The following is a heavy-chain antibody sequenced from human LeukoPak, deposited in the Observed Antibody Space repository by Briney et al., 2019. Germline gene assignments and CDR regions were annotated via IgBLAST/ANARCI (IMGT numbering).Heavy chain of an antibody. CDR3: ARIAAAAGTDDDY. V-gene: IGHV1-2*02. D-gene: IGHD6-13*01. J-gene: IGHJ4*02. Sequence: ASVKVSCKASGYTFTSYDINWVRQATGQGLEWMGWINPNSGGTNYAQKFQGRVTMTRDTSISTAYMELSRLRSDDTAVYYCARIAAAAGTDDDYWGQGTLVTVSS. CDR2: INPNSGGT. CDR1: GYTFTSYD.